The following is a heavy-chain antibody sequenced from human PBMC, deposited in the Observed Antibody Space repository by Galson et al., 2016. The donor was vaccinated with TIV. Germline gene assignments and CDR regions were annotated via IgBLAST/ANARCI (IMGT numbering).Heavy chain of an antibody. CDR3: STFTTTYYDTLTDHESDY. V-gene: IGHV3-15*01. Sequence: SLRLSCAASGFTFTNAWMSWVRQAPGKGLEWVGRIRSEIDGWTTDYAAPVTGRFTLSRDDSRNTLSLQMHSLTTADTALYFCSTFTTTYYDTLTDHESDYWGLGTLVIVSS. D-gene: IGHD3-9*01. CDR1: GFTFTNAW. J-gene: IGHJ4*02. CDR2: IRSEIDGWTT.